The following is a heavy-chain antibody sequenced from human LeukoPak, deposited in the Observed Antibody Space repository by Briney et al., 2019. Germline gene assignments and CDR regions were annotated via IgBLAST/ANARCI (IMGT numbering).Heavy chain of an antibody. Sequence: GGSLRLSCAASGFTFSSYAMHWVRQAPGKGLEWVAVISYDGSNKYYADSVKGRFTISRDNSKNTLYLQMNSLRAEDTAVYYCAKEKMATISNWGQGTLVTVSS. V-gene: IGHV3-30*04. CDR3: AKEKMATISN. D-gene: IGHD5-24*01. CDR1: GFTFSSYA. J-gene: IGHJ4*02. CDR2: ISYDGSNK.